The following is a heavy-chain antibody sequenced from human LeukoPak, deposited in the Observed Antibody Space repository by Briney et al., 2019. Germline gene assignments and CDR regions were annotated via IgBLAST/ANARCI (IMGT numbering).Heavy chain of an antibody. CDR2: IKQDGSLK. V-gene: IGHV3-7*01. CDR3: ARDLNIEVVAAASWYDAFDI. J-gene: IGHJ3*02. Sequence: GGSLRLSCAASGFTLSIYWMTWVRQAPGKGLEWVANIKQDGSLKYYLDSVKGRFTISRDNAENSLYLQMNSLRVEDTAVYYCARDLNIEVVAAASWYDAFDIWGQGTMVTVSS. CDR1: GFTLSIYW. D-gene: IGHD2-2*01.